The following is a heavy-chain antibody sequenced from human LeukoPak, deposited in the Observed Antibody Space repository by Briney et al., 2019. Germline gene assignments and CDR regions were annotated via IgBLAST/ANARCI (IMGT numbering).Heavy chain of an antibody. Sequence: GGSLRLSCAASGFTFTNYWMSWVRQAPGKGLEWVASIKQDGSEKYYVDSVKGRFTISRDNAKNSLYLQMNSLRAEDTAVYYCASLTVTKFYWGQGTLVTVSS. V-gene: IGHV3-7*01. D-gene: IGHD4-17*01. CDR2: IKQDGSEK. CDR1: GFTFTNYW. J-gene: IGHJ4*02. CDR3: ASLTVTKFY.